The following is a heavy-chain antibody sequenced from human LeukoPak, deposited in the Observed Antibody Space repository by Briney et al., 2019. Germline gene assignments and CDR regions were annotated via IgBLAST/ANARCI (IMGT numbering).Heavy chain of an antibody. D-gene: IGHD3-22*01. CDR3: AIVTYYYDSSGYYVEYFQH. Sequence: GGSLRLSCAASGFTFSSYSMSWVRPAPGKGLEWVSAISGSGGSTYYADSVKGRFTISRDNSKNTLYLQMNSLRAEDTAVYYCAIVTYYYDSSGYYVEYFQHWGQGTLVTVSS. J-gene: IGHJ1*01. CDR1: GFTFSSYS. CDR2: ISGSGGST. V-gene: IGHV3-23*01.